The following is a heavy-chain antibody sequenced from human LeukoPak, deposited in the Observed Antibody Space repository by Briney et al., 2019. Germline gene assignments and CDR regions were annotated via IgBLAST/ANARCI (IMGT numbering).Heavy chain of an antibody. J-gene: IGHJ6*02. CDR3: ARSAPLDGMDV. CDR2: INTNTGNP. Sequence: ASVKVSCKTSGYTLTSYAMNWVRQAPGQGLEWMGWINTNTGNPTYAQGFTGRFVFSLDTSVSTAYLQISSLKAEDTAVYYCARSAPLDGMDVWGQGTTVTVSS. V-gene: IGHV7-4-1*02. CDR1: GYTLTSYA.